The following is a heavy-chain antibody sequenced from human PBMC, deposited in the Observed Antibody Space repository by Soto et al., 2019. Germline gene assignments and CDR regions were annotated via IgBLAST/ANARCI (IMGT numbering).Heavy chain of an antibody. V-gene: IGHV4-31*03. J-gene: IGHJ5*02. Sequence: PSETLSLTCTVSGGSISSGGYYWSWIRQHPGKGLEWIGYIYYSGSTYYNPSLKSRVTISVDTSKNQFSLKLSSVTAADTAVYYCARAPRVAGYVVVAATPRGNWFDPWGQGTLVTVSS. CDR2: IYYSGST. CDR3: ARAPRVAGYVVVAATPRGNWFDP. D-gene: IGHD2-15*01. CDR1: GGSISSGGYY.